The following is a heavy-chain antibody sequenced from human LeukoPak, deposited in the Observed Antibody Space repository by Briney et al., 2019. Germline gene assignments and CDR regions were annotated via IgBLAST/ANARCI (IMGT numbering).Heavy chain of an antibody. Sequence: PGGSLRLSCAASGFTFSSYAMHWVRQAPGKGLEWVAVISYDGSNKYYADSVKGRFTISRDNSKNTLYLQMNSLRAEDTAVYYCARERTGTPDYWAREPWSPSPQ. V-gene: IGHV3-30*01. CDR2: ISYDGSNK. D-gene: IGHD1-1*01. CDR1: GFTFSSYA. CDR3: ARERTGTPDY. J-gene: IGHJ4*02.